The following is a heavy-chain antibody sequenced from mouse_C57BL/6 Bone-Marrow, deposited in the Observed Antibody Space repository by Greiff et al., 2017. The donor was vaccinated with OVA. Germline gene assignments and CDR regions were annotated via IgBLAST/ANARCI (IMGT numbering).Heavy chain of an antibody. CDR1: GYTFTGYW. D-gene: IGHD1-1*01. CDR2: ISPGSGST. V-gene: IGHV1-9*01. J-gene: IGHJ4*01. CDR3: ASYYYGREKDAMDY. Sequence: QVHVKQSGAELMKPGASVKLSCKATGYTFTGYWIEWVKQRPGHGLEWIGEISPGSGSTNYNEKFKGKATFTADTSSNTAYMQLSSLTTEDSAIYYCASYYYGREKDAMDYWGQGTSVTVSS.